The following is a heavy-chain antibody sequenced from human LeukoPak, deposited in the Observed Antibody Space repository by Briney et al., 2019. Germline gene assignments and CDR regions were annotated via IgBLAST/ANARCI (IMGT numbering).Heavy chain of an antibody. Sequence: GGSLRLSCVVSGFTFRTYGMHWVRQAPGKGLEWVAFIYNDGANKYHADSVKGRLTISRDNSKNTLYLQMNSLRAEDTAVYYCAKDPGYNTPGCYMDVRGKGTTVTVSS. CDR2: IYNDGANK. D-gene: IGHD1-14*01. CDR1: GFTFRTYG. J-gene: IGHJ6*03. V-gene: IGHV3-30*02. CDR3: AKDPGYNTPGCYMDV.